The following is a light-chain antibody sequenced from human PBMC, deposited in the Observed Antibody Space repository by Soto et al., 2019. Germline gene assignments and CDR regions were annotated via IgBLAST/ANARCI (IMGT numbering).Light chain of an antibody. J-gene: IGKJ4*01. Sequence: DIQMTQSPSSLSASVGDRVTITCQASQDISNYLNWYQQKPGEAPKLLIYDASNFETGVPSRFSGSGSGTDFTFSISSLQPEDIATYYCQQYDNLPRALTFGGGTKVEIK. V-gene: IGKV1-33*01. CDR3: QQYDNLPRALT. CDR2: DAS. CDR1: QDISNY.